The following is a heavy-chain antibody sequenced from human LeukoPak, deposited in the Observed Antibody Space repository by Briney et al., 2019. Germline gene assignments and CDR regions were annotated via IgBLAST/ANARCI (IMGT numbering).Heavy chain of an antibody. Sequence: ASVKVSCKASGYTFTSYGISWVRQAPGQGLEWMGWISAYNGNTNYAQKLQGRVTMTTDTSTSTAYMELRSLRSDDTAVYYCAREKLRYFDWSPSYYYYYGMDVWGQGTTVTVSS. CDR3: AREKLRYFDWSPSYYYYYGMDV. D-gene: IGHD3-9*01. V-gene: IGHV1-18*01. J-gene: IGHJ6*02. CDR1: GYTFTSYG. CDR2: ISAYNGNT.